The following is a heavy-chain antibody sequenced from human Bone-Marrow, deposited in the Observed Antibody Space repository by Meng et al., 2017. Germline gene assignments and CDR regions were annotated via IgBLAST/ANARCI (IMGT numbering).Heavy chain of an antibody. CDR2: IIPIFGTA. D-gene: IGHD2-15*01. CDR1: GGTFSSYA. J-gene: IGHJ4*02. Sequence: QVQLVRSGAGVKKPGSSGKCYCKASGGTFSSYAISWVRQAPGQVLEWMGGIIPIFGTANYAQKFQGRVTITADKSTSTAYMELSSLRSEDTAVYYCARGYCSGGSCYSIDYWGQGTLVTVSS. CDR3: ARGYCSGGSCYSIDY. V-gene: IGHV1-69*06.